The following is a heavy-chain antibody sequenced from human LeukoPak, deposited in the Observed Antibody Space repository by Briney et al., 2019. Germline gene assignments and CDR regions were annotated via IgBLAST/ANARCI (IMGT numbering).Heavy chain of an antibody. CDR3: ARAPVLRFLEWLPPLDY. J-gene: IGHJ4*02. CDR1: GYTFTGCY. Sequence: ASVKVSCKASGYTFTGCYMHWVRQAPGQGLERMGWINPNSGGTNYAQKFQGRVTMTRDTSISTAYMELSRLRSDDTAVYYCARAPVLRFLEWLPPLDYWGQGTLVTVSS. CDR2: INPNSGGT. V-gene: IGHV1-2*02. D-gene: IGHD3-3*01.